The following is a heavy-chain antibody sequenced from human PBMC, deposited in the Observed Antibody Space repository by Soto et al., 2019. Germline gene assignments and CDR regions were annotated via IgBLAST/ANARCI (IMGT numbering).Heavy chain of an antibody. D-gene: IGHD2-15*01. Sequence: PGGSLRLSXAASGFTFSSYAMHWVRQAPGKGLEWVAIISYDGNKKYYADSVKGRFTISRDNSKNTLSLQMNSLRAEDTAVYYCARDLLGYCSGGSCYWLIYWGQGTLVTVSS. J-gene: IGHJ4*02. V-gene: IGHV3-30-3*01. CDR2: ISYDGNKK. CDR3: ARDLLGYCSGGSCYWLIY. CDR1: GFTFSSYA.